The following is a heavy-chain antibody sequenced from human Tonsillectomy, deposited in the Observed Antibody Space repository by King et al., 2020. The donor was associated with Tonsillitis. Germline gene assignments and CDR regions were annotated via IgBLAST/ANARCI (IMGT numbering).Heavy chain of an antibody. CDR2: ISGSGGST. Sequence: VQLVESGGGLVQPGGSLRLSCAASGFTFSSYAMSWVRQAPGKGLEWVSAISGSGGSTYYADSVKGRFTISRDNSKNTLYLQMNSLRAEDTAVYYCAKGGGGSTTPLRRYFQHWGQGTLVTVSS. V-gene: IGHV3-23*04. CDR3: AKGGGGSTTPLRRYFQH. J-gene: IGHJ1*01. CDR1: GFTFSSYA. D-gene: IGHD1-26*01.